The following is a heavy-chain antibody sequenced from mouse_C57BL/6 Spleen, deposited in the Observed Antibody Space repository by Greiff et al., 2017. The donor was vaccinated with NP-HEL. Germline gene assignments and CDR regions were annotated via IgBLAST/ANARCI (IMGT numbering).Heavy chain of an antibody. CDR1: GFTFSDYY. CDR2: INYDGSST. CDR3: ARLRRGGYYAMDY. Sequence: EVKLQESEGGLVQPGSSMKLSCTASGFTFSDYYMAWVRQVPEKGLEWVANINYDGSSTYYLDSLKSRFIISRDNAKNILYLQMSSLKSEDTATYYCARLRRGGYYAMDYWGQGTSVTVSS. V-gene: IGHV5-16*01. D-gene: IGHD2-12*01. J-gene: IGHJ4*01.